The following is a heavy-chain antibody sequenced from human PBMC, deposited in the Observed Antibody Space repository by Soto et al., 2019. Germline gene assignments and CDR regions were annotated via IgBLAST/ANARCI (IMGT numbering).Heavy chain of an antibody. CDR1: CLPFWPRA. CDR2: ITGSGSGT. J-gene: IGHJ5*02. V-gene: IGHV3-23*01. D-gene: IGHD6-19*01. CDR3: AKGEPYSSGGNWFDP. Sequence: GAVRLSRLASCLPFWPRAMRWVPPAPREGLEWVSAITGSGSGTYYADSVKGRFTISRDNSKNTLYLQVDSLRAEDTAVYYCAKGEPYSSGGNWFDPWGQGTLVTVSS.